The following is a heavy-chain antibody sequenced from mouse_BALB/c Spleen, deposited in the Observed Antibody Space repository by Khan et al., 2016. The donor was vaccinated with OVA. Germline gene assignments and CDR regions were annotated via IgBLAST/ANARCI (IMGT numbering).Heavy chain of an antibody. V-gene: IGHV2-2*01. J-gene: IGHJ3*01. CDR2: IWSGGST. Sequence: QVRLQQSGPGLVQPSQSLSITCTVSGFSLTTYGIHWVRQSPGTGLAWLGVIWSGGSTDSNAPFKSRLSISKDNSKSQVFFKMNSLQADDTAIYYCARSSYRYDFTYWGQGTLVTVAA. CDR1: GFSLTTYG. D-gene: IGHD2-12*01. CDR3: ARSSYRYDFTY.